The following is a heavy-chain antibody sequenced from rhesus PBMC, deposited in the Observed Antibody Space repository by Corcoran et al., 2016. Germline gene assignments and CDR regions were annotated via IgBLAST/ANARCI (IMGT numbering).Heavy chain of an antibody. CDR2: IGCVSSYP. D-gene: IGHD5-42*01. CDR3: ASGAGIQRVQPFDY. J-gene: IGHJ4*01. V-gene: IGHV3-115*02. Sequence: EVQLAESGGGLVQPGGSLRLSCAASGFTFSGYEMHWVRQAPGKGLESVSFIGCVSSYPHYADSVKGRFTISRDNAKNSLSLQMNSLRAEDTAVYYCASGAGIQRVQPFDYWDQGVLVTVSS. CDR1: GFTFSGYE.